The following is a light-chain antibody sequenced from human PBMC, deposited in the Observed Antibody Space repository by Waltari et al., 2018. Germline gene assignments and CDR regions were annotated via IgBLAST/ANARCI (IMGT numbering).Light chain of an antibody. V-gene: IGKV2-30*02. Sequence: AVVTQSPLSLPVTLGQSASISCRSSQSLVLSDGNTYLNWFQQRPGQSPSRLIYKVSSRDSVVPDIFSSSQSGTDYTLSISSVEAEDVAFYYCMQGSHWPYTFGQGTKLEIK. J-gene: IGKJ2*01. CDR3: MQGSHWPYT. CDR2: KVS. CDR1: QSLVLSDGNTY.